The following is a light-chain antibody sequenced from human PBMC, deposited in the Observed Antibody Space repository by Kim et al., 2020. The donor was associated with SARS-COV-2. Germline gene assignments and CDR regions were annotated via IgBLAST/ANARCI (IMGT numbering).Light chain of an antibody. CDR2: DAS. J-gene: IGKJ2*01. V-gene: IGKV3-11*01. CDR1: QSVSSY. CDR3: QQRKA. Sequence: PATLSLSPGESATRSCRASQSVSSYLAWYQQKPGQAPRPLIYDASNRATGIPARFSGSGSGTDFTLTISSLEPEDFAVYYCQQRKAFGQGTKLEI.